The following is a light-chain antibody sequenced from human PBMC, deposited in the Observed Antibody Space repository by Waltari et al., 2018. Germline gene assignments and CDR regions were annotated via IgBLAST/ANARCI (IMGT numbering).Light chain of an antibody. Sequence: EIVMTQPQLSLPVTPGEPASISCRSSQSLLRYNGYYYLDWYLQKPGQSPQLLIYLASTRASGVPDRFSGSGSGTDFTLKISRVEAEDVGIYYCMQALQTPLTFGGGTKVEIK. CDR3: MQALQTPLT. CDR2: LAS. J-gene: IGKJ4*01. V-gene: IGKV2-28*01. CDR1: QSLLRYNGYYY.